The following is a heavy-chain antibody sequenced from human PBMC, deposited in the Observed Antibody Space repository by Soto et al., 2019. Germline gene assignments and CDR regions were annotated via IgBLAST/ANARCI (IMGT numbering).Heavy chain of an antibody. V-gene: IGHV3-30*03. D-gene: IGHD6-19*01. CDR1: GFNFGVFG. Sequence: GSLRLSCAASGFNFGVFGMHWVRQAPGKGLEWLSVLSYEGSEEYYADSVRGRFTVSRDNSKNTLFLQMDSLRVDDTGVYYCALTRRSSLLEVAGPGFEYWGQGTLVTVSS. J-gene: IGHJ4*02. CDR3: ALTRRSSLLEVAGPGFEY. CDR2: LSYEGSEE.